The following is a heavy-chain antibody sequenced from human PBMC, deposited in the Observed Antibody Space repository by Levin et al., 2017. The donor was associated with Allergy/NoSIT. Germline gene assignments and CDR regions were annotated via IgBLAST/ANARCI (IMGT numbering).Heavy chain of an antibody. J-gene: IGHJ4*02. D-gene: IGHD2-15*01. CDR3: AKVRVVASLGPFFDS. Sequence: GGSLRLSCAASGFTFSSYGMHWVRQAPGKGLEWVAVISYDGSNKYYADSVKGRFTISRDNSTNTLYLQTNTLRADDTAVYYCAKVRVVASLGPFFDSWGQGTLVTVSS. CDR1: GFTFSSYG. CDR2: ISYDGSNK. V-gene: IGHV3-30*18.